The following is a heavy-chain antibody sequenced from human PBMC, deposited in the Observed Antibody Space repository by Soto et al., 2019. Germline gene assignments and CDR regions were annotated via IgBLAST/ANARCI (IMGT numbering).Heavy chain of an antibody. Sequence: EVQLVESGGGLVQPGGSLRLSCLASEFTFNTYWMNWVRQAPGRGLEWVANIKDDGSEKNYVDSVKGRFTISRDNAKNSLYLQMNRLRGEYTAVYICAIEWRAPGRGSAGSYYYHYGMDVWGQGTTVTVSS. CDR2: IKDDGSEK. CDR1: EFTFNTYW. V-gene: IGHV3-7*01. D-gene: IGHD6-13*01. CDR3: AIEWRAPGRGSAGSYYYHYGMDV. J-gene: IGHJ6*02.